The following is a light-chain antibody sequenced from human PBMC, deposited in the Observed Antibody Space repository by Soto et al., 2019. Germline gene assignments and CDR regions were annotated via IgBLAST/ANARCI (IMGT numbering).Light chain of an antibody. CDR1: QSLVYSDGIAY. CDR3: MLATHWLIT. J-gene: IGKJ5*01. CDR2: KVS. V-gene: IGKV2-30*01. Sequence: VVMTQSNLSLPVTLGQPASISCRSNQSLVYSDGIAYFSWFQQRPGRSPRRLIYKVSNRDSGVPARFSGSGSGTDFALKISRVEADDVRVYYCMLATHWLITFGQGTRLEVK.